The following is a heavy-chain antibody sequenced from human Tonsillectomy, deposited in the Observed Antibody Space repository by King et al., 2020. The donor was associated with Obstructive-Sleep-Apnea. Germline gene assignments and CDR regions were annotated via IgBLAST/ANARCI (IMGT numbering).Heavy chain of an antibody. Sequence: VQLVESGGGLVQPGGSLRLSCAASGFTFSSYSMNWVRQAPGKGLEWVSYISSSSGSIYYADPVKGRFTISRDNAKNSLSLQMDSLRAEDTAVYCCAGVGGVGDQPPGGYLDYWGQGTLVTVSS. D-gene: IGHD2-15*01. CDR1: GFTFSSYS. J-gene: IGHJ4*02. CDR2: ISSSSGSI. V-gene: IGHV3-48*01. CDR3: AGVGGVGDQPPGGYLDY.